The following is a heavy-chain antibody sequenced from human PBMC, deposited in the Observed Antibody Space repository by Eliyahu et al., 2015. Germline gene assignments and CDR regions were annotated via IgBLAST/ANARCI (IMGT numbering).Heavy chain of an antibody. V-gene: IGHV2-70*04. CDR2: IDWDDDK. CDR1: GFSLSSSGMR. D-gene: IGHD1-26*01. J-gene: IGHJ4*02. Sequence: QVTLKESGPALVKPTQTLTLTCTFXGFSLSSSGMRVNWIRQPPGKALEWXXRIDWDDDKYYHTSLQTRLTISKDTSKNQVVLIMTNVDPMDTATYYCARMARYSGNYFDYWGQGTLVTVSS. CDR3: ARMARYSGNYFDY.